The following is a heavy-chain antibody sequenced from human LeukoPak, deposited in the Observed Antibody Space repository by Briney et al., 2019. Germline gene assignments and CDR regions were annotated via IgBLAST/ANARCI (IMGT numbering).Heavy chain of an antibody. Sequence: ASVKVSCTASGYTFTSYDINWVRQATGQGLEWMGWMNPNSSNTGYAQKFQGRVTMTRNTSISTAYMELSSLRTEDTAVYYCARGARRTMVRGVIGYWGQGTLVTVSS. CDR1: GYTFTSYD. D-gene: IGHD3-10*01. CDR3: ARGARRTMVRGVIGY. J-gene: IGHJ4*02. CDR2: MNPNSSNT. V-gene: IGHV1-8*01.